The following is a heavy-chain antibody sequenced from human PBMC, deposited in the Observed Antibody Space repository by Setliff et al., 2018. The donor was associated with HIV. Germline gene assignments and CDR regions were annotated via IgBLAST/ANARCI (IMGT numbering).Heavy chain of an antibody. CDR2: MNPNSGNT. CDR3: ARDKEMATIAYAFDI. Sequence: ASVKVSCKASGYTFTSYDINWVRQATGQGLEWMGWMNPNSGNTGYAQKFQGRVTMTRNTSASTAYMELSSLRFEDTAVYYCARDKEMATIAYAFDIWGQGTMVTVSS. CDR1: GYTFTSYD. V-gene: IGHV1-8*02. J-gene: IGHJ3*02. D-gene: IGHD5-12*01.